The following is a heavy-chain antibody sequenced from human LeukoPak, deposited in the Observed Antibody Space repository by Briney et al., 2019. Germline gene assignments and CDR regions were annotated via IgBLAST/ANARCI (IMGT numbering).Heavy chain of an antibody. CDR2: VFYSGNT. CDR1: GDSVSSSLYF. J-gene: IGHJ5*02. CDR3: ARESNYYGSGTGWFDP. D-gene: IGHD3-10*01. V-gene: IGHV4-39*07. Sequence: SETLSLTCSVSGDSVSSSLYFWAWIRQPPGKGLEWIGSVFYSGNTYNNPYLKSRVKLSMDSSKNQFSLHLSSVTAADTAVYYCARESNYYGSGTGWFDPWGQGTLVTVSS.